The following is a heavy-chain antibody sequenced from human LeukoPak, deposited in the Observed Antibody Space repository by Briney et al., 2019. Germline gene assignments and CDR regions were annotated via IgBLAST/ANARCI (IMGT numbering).Heavy chain of an antibody. CDR3: ARELPYYYDSRGTIDY. CDR2: ISSSGSTI. J-gene: IGHJ4*02. CDR1: GFTVSSNY. V-gene: IGHV3-11*04. Sequence: NPGGSLRLSCAASGFTVSSNYMSWVRQAPGKGLEWVSYISSSGSTIYYADSVKGRFTISRDNAKNSLYLQMNSLRAEDTAVYYCARELPYYYDSRGTIDYWGQGTLVTVSS. D-gene: IGHD3-22*01.